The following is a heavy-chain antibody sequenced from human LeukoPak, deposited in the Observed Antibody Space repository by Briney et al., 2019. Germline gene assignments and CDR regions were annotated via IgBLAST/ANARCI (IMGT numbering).Heavy chain of an antibody. V-gene: IGHV1-8*01. CDR3: ATAPGGAGAYYYGMDV. D-gene: IGHD2-21*01. CDR2: MNPNSGNT. J-gene: IGHJ6*02. CDR1: GYTFTSYD. Sequence: GASVKVSCKASGYTFTSYDINWVRQATGQGLEWMGWMNPNSGNTGYAQKFQGRVTMTRNTSISTAYMELSSLRSEDTAVYYCATAPGGAGAYYYGMDVWGQGTTVTVSS.